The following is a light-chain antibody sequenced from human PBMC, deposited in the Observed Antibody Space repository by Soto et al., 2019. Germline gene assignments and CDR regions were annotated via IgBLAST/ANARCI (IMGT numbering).Light chain of an antibody. CDR1: RSDVGSYKY. V-gene: IGLV2-11*01. CDR2: DVA. Sequence: QSALTQPRSVSGSPGQSVTISCTGSRSDVGSYKYVSWYQQFPGKAPKLIIYDVAKRPSGVPGRFSGSKSGNTASLTISGLQAEDEGDYYCCSYGGGRTPLGFGGGTKVTVL. J-gene: IGLJ2*01. CDR3: CSYGGGRTPLG.